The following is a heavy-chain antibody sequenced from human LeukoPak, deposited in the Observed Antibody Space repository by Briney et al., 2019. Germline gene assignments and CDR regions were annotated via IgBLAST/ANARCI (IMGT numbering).Heavy chain of an antibody. D-gene: IGHD6-19*01. CDR2: ISGSGGST. Sequence: GGSLRLSCAASGFTFSSYAMSWVRQAPGKGLEWVSAISGSGGSTYYADSVKGRFTISRDNSKNTLYLQMNSLRAEDTAVYYCAKGSSSGWYPLRYFQHWGQDTLVTVSS. CDR1: GFTFSSYA. V-gene: IGHV3-23*01. CDR3: AKGSSSGWYPLRYFQH. J-gene: IGHJ1*01.